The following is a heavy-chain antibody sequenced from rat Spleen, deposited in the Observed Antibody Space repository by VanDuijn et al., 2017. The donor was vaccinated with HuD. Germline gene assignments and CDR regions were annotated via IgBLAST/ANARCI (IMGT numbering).Heavy chain of an antibody. J-gene: IGHJ2*01. CDR2: ISPSGGST. D-gene: IGHD1-2*01. Sequence: EVQLVESGGGLVQPGRSLKLSCAASGFTFNSYDMAWVRQAPTKGLEWVASISPSGGSTYYRDSMKGRFTVSRDNAKSTLYLQMDSLRSEDTATYYCAKNIYYSSYLYYFDYWGQGVMVTVSS. CDR3: AKNIYYSSYLYYFDY. V-gene: IGHV5-25*01. CDR1: GFTFNSYD.